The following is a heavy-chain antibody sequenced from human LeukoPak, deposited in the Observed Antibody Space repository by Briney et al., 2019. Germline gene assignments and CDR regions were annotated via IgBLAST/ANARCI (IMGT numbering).Heavy chain of an antibody. J-gene: IGHJ4*02. Sequence: SETLSVTCKASGCSISSYYWSWIRQPPGKRLEWIGKIYYSGSTNYNPALKSRVSISVDTYKNQFSLKLSSVAAADTAVYYCASTSSTVTMLYPFDHWGQGTLVTVSS. CDR2: IYYSGST. CDR1: GCSISSYY. D-gene: IGHD4-17*01. V-gene: IGHV4-59*01. CDR3: ASTSSTVTMLYPFDH.